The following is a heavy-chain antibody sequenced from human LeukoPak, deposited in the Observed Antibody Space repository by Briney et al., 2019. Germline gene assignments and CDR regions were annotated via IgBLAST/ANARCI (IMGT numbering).Heavy chain of an antibody. CDR1: GFTFSSYA. CDR2: ISYDGSNK. J-gene: IGHJ3*02. D-gene: IGHD3-10*01. V-gene: IGHV3-30*04. Sequence: GGSLRLSCAASGFTFSSYAMHWVRQAPGKGLEWVAVISYDGSNKYYADSVKGRFTISRDNSKNTLYLQMNSLRAEDTAVYYCAKDRAVRTDAFDIWGQGTMVTVSS. CDR3: AKDRAVRTDAFDI.